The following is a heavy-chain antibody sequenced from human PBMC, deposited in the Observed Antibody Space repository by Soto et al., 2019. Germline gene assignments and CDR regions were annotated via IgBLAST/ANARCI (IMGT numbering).Heavy chain of an antibody. Sequence: EVHLLESGGDLVQPGGSLRLSCAASGFSFTAYIMSWFRQAPGQGLEWVSAISVSGGKTYYADSVKGRFTISRDDAKNTLYLQLNSLRVDDTAIYYCAKGGWLDDCGQGTLVTVSS. J-gene: IGHJ4*02. CDR2: ISVSGGKT. CDR3: AKGGWLDD. D-gene: IGHD5-12*01. CDR1: GFSFTAYI. V-gene: IGHV3-23*01.